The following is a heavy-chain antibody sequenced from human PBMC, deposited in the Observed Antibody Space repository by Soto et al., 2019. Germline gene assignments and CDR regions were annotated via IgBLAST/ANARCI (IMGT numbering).Heavy chain of an antibody. CDR1: GFTFSSYA. CDR3: VKQDCSGSDCYEVNN. D-gene: IGHD2-15*01. J-gene: IGHJ4*02. CDR2: IRVSGGSS. Sequence: GGSLRLSCAASGFTFSSYAMSWVRQAPGKGLEWVSDIRVSGGSSYYAESVKGRFTISRDNSKNMLYLQMNSLGPEDTALYYCVKQDCSGSDCYEVNNWGQGTPVTVSS. V-gene: IGHV3-23*01.